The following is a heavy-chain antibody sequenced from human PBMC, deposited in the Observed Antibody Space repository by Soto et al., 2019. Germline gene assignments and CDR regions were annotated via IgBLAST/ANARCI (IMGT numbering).Heavy chain of an antibody. J-gene: IGHJ6*02. V-gene: IGHV4-59*08. D-gene: IGHD5-12*01. CDR2: TQYSGST. Sequence: QVQLQESGPGLVKPSETLSLTCTVSGGSISSYYWSWIRQSPGKGLEWIGCTQYSGSTNYNPSLKSRVTIPVDTSKNQLSLRLSSVTAADTAVYYCARSVAIAYYAMDVWGQGTTVTVSS. CDR1: GGSISSYY. CDR3: ARSVAIAYYAMDV.